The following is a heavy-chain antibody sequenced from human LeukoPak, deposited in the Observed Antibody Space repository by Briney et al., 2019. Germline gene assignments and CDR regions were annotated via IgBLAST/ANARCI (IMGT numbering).Heavy chain of an antibody. CDR2: IYYNGSP. CDR3: ARAPHGTYFDY. Sequence: PSETLPLTCTVSSGSISGYYLSWIRQPPGKGLEWIGYIYYNGSPDYNPSLKSRVTISVDTSENQFSLKLSSVTAADTAVYFCARAPHGTYFDYWGQGTLVTVSS. D-gene: IGHD1-26*01. J-gene: IGHJ4*02. V-gene: IGHV4-59*01. CDR1: SGSISGYY.